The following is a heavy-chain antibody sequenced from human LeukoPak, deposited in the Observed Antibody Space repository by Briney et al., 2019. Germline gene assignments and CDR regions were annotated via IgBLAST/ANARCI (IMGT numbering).Heavy chain of an antibody. J-gene: IGHJ4*02. Sequence: PGGSLRLSCAASGFTFSSYGMHWVRQAPGKGLEWVAVISHDGSNKYYADSVKGRFTISRDNSKNTLYLQMNSLRAEDTAVYYCAKEFDYWGQGTLVTVSS. V-gene: IGHV3-30*18. CDR1: GFTFSSYG. CDR3: AKEFDY. CDR2: ISHDGSNK.